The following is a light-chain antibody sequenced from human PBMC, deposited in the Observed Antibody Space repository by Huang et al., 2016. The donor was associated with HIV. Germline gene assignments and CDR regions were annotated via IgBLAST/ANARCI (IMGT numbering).Light chain of an antibody. CDR1: QSLLHSNGYNY. CDR2: LGS. V-gene: IGKV2-28*01. Sequence: DIVMTQSPLSLPVTPGAPASISCRSGQSLLHSNGYNYLDWYLQKPGQSPQLLIYLGSNRASGVPDRFSGSGSGTDFTLKISRVEAEDVGVYYCMQALQIPWTFGQGTKVEI. J-gene: IGKJ1*01. CDR3: MQALQIPWT.